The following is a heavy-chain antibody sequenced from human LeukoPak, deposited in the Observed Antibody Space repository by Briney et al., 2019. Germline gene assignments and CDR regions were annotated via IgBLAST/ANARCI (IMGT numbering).Heavy chain of an antibody. J-gene: IGHJ4*02. V-gene: IGHV4-34*01. CDR1: GGSFSGYS. CDR2: INHSGST. D-gene: IGHD3-3*01. Sequence: KPSETLSLTCAVYGGSFSGYSWSWIRQPPGKGLEWIGEINHSGSTNYNPSLKSRVTISVDTSKNQFSLKLSSVTAADTAVYYCARGIVKNYDFWSGYSPGPYFDYWGQGTLVTVSS. CDR3: ARGIVKNYDFWSGYSPGPYFDY.